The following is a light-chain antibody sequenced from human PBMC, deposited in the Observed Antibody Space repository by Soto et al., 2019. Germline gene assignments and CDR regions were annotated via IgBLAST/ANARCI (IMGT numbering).Light chain of an antibody. CDR3: QQYKKYST. V-gene: IGKV1-5*01. Sequence: DIQMTQSPSTLSASVGDRVTITCRASQSIGSWLAWYQQKPGKAPKLLIYDASGLERGVPSRFSGSGSGTECTLTISSLQPDDFATDYCQQYKKYSTFGGGTKVEIK. J-gene: IGKJ4*01. CDR2: DAS. CDR1: QSIGSW.